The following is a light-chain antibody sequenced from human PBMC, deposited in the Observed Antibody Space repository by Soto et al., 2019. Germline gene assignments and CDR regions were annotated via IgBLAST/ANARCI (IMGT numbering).Light chain of an antibody. CDR1: QSVSSS. CDR2: DAS. Sequence: VVLTQSPATLSLSPGDTATLSCGASQSVSSSLAWYQQKPGQAPRLLIYDASSRATGIPARFSGSGSGTDFTLTISSLEPEDFAVYYCHHRGNGITFGQGTKVDIK. J-gene: IGKJ1*01. CDR3: HHRGNGIT. V-gene: IGKV3-11*01.